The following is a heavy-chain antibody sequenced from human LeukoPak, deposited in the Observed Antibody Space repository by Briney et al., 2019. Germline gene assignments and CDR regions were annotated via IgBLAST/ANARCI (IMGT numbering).Heavy chain of an antibody. D-gene: IGHD6-13*01. J-gene: IGHJ5*02. CDR2: IIPIFGTA. CDR3: ARDTYSSSWPNWFDP. V-gene: IGHV1-69*13. CDR1: GGTFSSYA. Sequence: VASVKVSCKASGGTFSSYAISWVRQAPGQGLEWMGGIIPIFGTANYAQKFQGRVAITADESTSTAYMELSSLRSEDTAVYYCARDTYSSSWPNWFDPWGQGTLVTVSS.